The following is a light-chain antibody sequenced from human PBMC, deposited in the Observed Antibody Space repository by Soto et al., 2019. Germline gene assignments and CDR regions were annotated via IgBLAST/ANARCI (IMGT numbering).Light chain of an antibody. J-gene: IGKJ1*01. Sequence: EIVLTQSPGTLSLSPGERATLSCRASQSLSTNYLAWYQRKPGQAPRLLIYGASSRATDIPRRFSGSGSGTDFYLTITRLEPEDFAVYYCQQYGDSSPTFGQGTKV. CDR1: QSLSTNY. CDR2: GAS. CDR3: QQYGDSSPT. V-gene: IGKV3-20*01.